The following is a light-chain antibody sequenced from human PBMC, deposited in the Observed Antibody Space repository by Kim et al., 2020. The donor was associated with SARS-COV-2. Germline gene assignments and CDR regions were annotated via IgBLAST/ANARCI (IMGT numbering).Light chain of an antibody. CDR1: KLGVKY. V-gene: IGLV3-1*01. J-gene: IGLJ1*01. Sequence: VSPGQTAGITWSGDKLGVKYACWYQQKPGPSPVLVIYQDSKRPSGIPGRFSGSNSGNTATLTISGTQAMDEADYYCQAWDSSTYVFGTGTKVTVL. CDR3: QAWDSSTYV. CDR2: QDS.